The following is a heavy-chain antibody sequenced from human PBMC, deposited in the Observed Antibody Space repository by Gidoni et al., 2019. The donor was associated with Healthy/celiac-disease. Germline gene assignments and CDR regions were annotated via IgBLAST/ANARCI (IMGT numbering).Heavy chain of an antibody. J-gene: IGHJ4*02. CDR2: ISWNSGSI. Sequence: EVQLVESGGGLVPPGRSLRLPCAASGFTFDAYAMHWVRQARGKGLEWVSGISWNSGSIGYADSVKGRFTISRDNAKNSLYLQMNSLRAEDTALYYCAKADCSGGSCYHFDYWGQGTLVTVSS. CDR3: AKADCSGGSCYHFDY. V-gene: IGHV3-9*01. CDR1: GFTFDAYA. D-gene: IGHD2-15*01.